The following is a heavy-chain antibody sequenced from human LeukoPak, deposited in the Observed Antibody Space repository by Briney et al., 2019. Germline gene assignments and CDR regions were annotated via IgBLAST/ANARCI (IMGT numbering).Heavy chain of an antibody. CDR3: ARGWYCSSTSCYKRSDAFDI. Sequence: SETLSLTCAVYGGSFSGYYWSWIRQPPGKGLEWIGEINHSGSANYNPSLKSRVTISVDTSKNQFSLKLSSVTAADTAVYYCARGWYCSSTSCYKRSDAFDIWGQGTMVTVSS. CDR2: INHSGSA. D-gene: IGHD2-2*02. CDR1: GGSFSGYY. J-gene: IGHJ3*02. V-gene: IGHV4-34*01.